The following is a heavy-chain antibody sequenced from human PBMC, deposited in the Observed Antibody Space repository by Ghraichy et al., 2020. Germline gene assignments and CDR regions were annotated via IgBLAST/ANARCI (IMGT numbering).Heavy chain of an antibody. CDR2: INHSGST. CDR3: ARGRIVVLTGYYYYGMDV. D-gene: IGHD2-21*02. Sequence: SETLSLTCAVYGGSFSGYYWSWIRQPPGKGLEWIGEINHSGSTNYNPSLKSRVTISVDTSKNQFSLKLSSVTAADTAVYYCARGRIVVLTGYYYYGMDVWGQGTTVTVSS. J-gene: IGHJ6*02. CDR1: GGSFSGYY. V-gene: IGHV4-34*01.